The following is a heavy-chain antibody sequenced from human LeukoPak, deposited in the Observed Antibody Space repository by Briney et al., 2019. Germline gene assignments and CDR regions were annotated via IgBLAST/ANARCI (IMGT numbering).Heavy chain of an antibody. CDR1: GFTFSSYA. J-gene: IGHJ4*02. CDR2: ISGSGGST. D-gene: IGHD3-3*01. CDR3: AKDRRVRFLEWLVY. Sequence: GGSLRLSCAASGFTFSSYAMSWVRQAPGKGGEWVSAISGSGGSTYYADSVKGRFTISRDNSKNTLYLQMNSLRAEDTAVYYCAKDRRVRFLEWLVYWGQGTLVTVSS. V-gene: IGHV3-23*01.